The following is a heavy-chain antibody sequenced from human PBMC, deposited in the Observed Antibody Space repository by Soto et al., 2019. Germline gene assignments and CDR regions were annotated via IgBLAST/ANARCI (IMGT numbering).Heavy chain of an antibody. CDR3: ARGKIVVPAEVLFDY. V-gene: IGHV1-3*01. Sequence: QVQLVQSGAEVKKPGASVKVSCKASGYTFTSYAMHWVRQAPGQRLEWMGWINAGNGNTKYSQKFQGRVTITRYTSASTAYMELSSLRSEDTAVYYCARGKIVVPAEVLFDYWGQGTLVTVSS. CDR1: GYTFTSYA. J-gene: IGHJ4*02. CDR2: INAGNGNT. D-gene: IGHD2-2*01.